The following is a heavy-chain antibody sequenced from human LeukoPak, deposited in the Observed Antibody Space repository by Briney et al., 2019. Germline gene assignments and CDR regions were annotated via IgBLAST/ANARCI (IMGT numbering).Heavy chain of an antibody. V-gene: IGHV3-30-3*01. CDR3: ARGESSSWYEDY. CDR2: ISYDGSNK. J-gene: IGHJ4*02. Sequence: GGSLRLSCAASGFTFSSYAMHWVRQAPGKGLGWVAVISYDGSNKYYADSVKGRFTISRDNSKNTLYLQMNSLRAEDTAVYYCARGESSSWYEDYWGQGTLVTVSS. CDR1: GFTFSSYA. D-gene: IGHD6-13*01.